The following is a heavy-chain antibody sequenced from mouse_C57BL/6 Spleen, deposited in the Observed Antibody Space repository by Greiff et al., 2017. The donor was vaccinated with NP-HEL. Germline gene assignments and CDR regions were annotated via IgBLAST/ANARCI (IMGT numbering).Heavy chain of an antibody. V-gene: IGHV5-16*01. D-gene: IGHD3-3*01. J-gene: IGHJ2*01. CDR2: INYDGSST. CDR1: GFTFSDYY. CDR3: AREGPRKGFDY. Sequence: DVKLVESEGGLVQPGSSMKLSCTASGFTFSDYYMAWVRQVPEKGLEWVANINYDGSSTYYLDSLKSRFIISRDNAKNILYLQMSSLKSEDTATYYCAREGPRKGFDYWGQGTTLTVSS.